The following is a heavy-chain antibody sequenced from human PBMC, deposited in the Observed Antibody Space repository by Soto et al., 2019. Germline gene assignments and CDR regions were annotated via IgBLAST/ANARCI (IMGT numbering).Heavy chain of an antibody. CDR1: GGTFSSYA. CDR3: ARGIDPDYGGNSASGFDL. D-gene: IGHD4-17*01. Sequence: SVKVSCKASGGTFSSYAISWVRQAPGQGLEWMGGIIPIFGTANYAQKFQGRVTITADESTSTAYMELSSLRSEDTAVYYCARGIDPDYGGNSASGFDLWGQGTMVTVSS. V-gene: IGHV1-69*13. CDR2: IIPIFGTA. J-gene: IGHJ3*01.